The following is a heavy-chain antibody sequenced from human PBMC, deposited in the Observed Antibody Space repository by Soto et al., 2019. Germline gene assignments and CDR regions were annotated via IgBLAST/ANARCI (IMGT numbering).Heavy chain of an antibody. CDR3: AKDLSVIATVNYFDY. V-gene: IGHV3-30*18. Sequence: QVQLVESGGGVVQPGRSLRLSCVASGFTFSDYGMHWVRQAPGKGLEWVAVVPYDGSKNYYADSVKGRFTISRDNSKNTLYLQMNSLRAEDTAIYSCAKDLSVIATVNYFDYWGQGTLVTVSS. J-gene: IGHJ4*02. CDR2: VPYDGSKN. D-gene: IGHD4-17*01. CDR1: GFTFSDYG.